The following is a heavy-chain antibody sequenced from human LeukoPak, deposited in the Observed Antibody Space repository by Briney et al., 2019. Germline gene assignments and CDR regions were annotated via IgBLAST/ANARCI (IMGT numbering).Heavy chain of an antibody. CDR1: GGTFSSYA. V-gene: IGHV1-69*13. Sequence: SVKVSCKASGGTFSSYAISWVRQAPGQGLEWMGGIIPIFGTANYAQKFQGRVTITADESTSTAYMELSSLRSEDTAVYYCARSGDPNPPFDYWGQGTLVTVSS. CDR2: IIPIFGTA. J-gene: IGHJ4*02. D-gene: IGHD5-24*01. CDR3: ARSGDPNPPFDY.